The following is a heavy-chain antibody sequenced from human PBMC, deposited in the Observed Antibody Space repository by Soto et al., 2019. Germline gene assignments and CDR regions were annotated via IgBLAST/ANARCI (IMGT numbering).Heavy chain of an antibody. CDR3: ARRTGSGWFLDS. J-gene: IGHJ4*02. V-gene: IGHV4-34*01. D-gene: IGHD6-19*01. CDR2: INHSGNT. CDR1: GGSFSGYY. Sequence: QAHLQQWGAGLLKPSETLSLTCAVYGGSFSGYYWSWIRQSPGKGLEWIGEINHSGNTKQNPSLKSRVTISVDTSKNQFSLKLTSVTAADTSVYYCARRTGSGWFLDSWGQGTKVIVSS.